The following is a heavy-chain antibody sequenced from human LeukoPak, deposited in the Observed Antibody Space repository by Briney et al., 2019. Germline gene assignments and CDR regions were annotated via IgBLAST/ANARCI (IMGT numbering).Heavy chain of an antibody. CDR2: VSLSGLT. CDR3: SRENGAFSPFGY. J-gene: IGHJ4*02. D-gene: IGHD2-8*01. CDR1: GGSITSTNW. Sequence: PSETLSLTCGVSGGSITSTNWWSWVRQPPGQGLEWIGDVSLSGLTNYNPSLSSRVIMALDTSKNHLSLHLTSVTAADTAVYYCSRENGAFSPFGYWGQGYLVTVLS. V-gene: IGHV4-4*02.